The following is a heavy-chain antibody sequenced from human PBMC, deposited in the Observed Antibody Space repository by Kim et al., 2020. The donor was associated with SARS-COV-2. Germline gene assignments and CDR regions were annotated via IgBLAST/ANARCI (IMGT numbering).Heavy chain of an antibody. J-gene: IGHJ5*02. V-gene: IGHV4-59*01. CDR1: GGSISSYY. CDR2: IYYSGST. Sequence: SETLSLTCTVSGGSISSYYWSWIRQPPGKGLEWIGYIYYSGSTNYNPSLKSRVTISVDTSKNQFSLKLSSVTAADTAVYYCARDQYSSGWYVSMWFDPWGQGTLVTVSS. D-gene: IGHD6-19*01. CDR3: ARDQYSSGWYVSMWFDP.